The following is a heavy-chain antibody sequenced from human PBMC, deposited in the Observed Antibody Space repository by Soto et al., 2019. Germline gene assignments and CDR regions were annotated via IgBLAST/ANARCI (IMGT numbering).Heavy chain of an antibody. V-gene: IGHV3-66*01. CDR1: GFTVSSNY. CDR3: ARDSRRYCSGVSCLRGRLGDAFDF. CDR2: VYSGGST. Sequence: PGGSLRLSWAASGFTVSSNYMSWVRQAPGKGLEWVSVVYSGGSTYYADSVKGRFTISRDNYKNTLYLQMNSLRAEDTAVYYCARDSRRYCSGVSCLRGRLGDAFDFWGQGTMVIVSS. J-gene: IGHJ3*01. D-gene: IGHD2-15*01.